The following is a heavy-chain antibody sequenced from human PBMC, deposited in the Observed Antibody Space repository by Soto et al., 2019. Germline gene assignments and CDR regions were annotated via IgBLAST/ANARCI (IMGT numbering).Heavy chain of an antibody. CDR3: ARQLILTDYYYYGMDV. V-gene: IGHV5-51*01. Sequence: GESLKISCKGSGYSFTIYWIGWVRQMPGKGLEWMGIIYPGDSGTRYSPSFQGQVTISADKSISTAYLQWSSLKASDTAMYYCARQLILTDYYYYGMDVWGQGTTVTVSS. CDR2: IYPGDSGT. J-gene: IGHJ6*02. CDR1: GYSFTIYW.